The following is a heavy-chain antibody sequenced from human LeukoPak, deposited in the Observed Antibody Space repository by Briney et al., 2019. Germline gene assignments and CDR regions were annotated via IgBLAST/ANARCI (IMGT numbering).Heavy chain of an antibody. V-gene: IGHV4-34*01. CDR3: ARGKRDGYKGFGY. CDR2: IYHSGST. J-gene: IGHJ4*02. Sequence: SETLSLTCAVYGGSFSGYYWSWIRQPPGKGLEWIGYIYHSGSTYYNPSLKSRVTISVDTSKNQFSLKLSSVTAADTAVYYCARGKRDGYKGFGYWGQGTLVTVSS. CDR1: GGSFSGYY. D-gene: IGHD5-24*01.